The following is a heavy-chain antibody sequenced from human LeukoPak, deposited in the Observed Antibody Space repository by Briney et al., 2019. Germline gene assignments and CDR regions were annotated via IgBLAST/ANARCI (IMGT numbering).Heavy chain of an antibody. D-gene: IGHD5-12*01. V-gene: IGHV1-46*01. J-gene: IGHJ4*02. CDR1: GYTFTSYY. CDR2: INPSGGST. CDR3: ARTFGLHSGYDLLDY. Sequence: GASVKVSCKASGYTFTSYYMHWVRQAPGQGLEWMGVINPSGGSTSYAQKFQGRVTMTRDMSTSTVYMELSSLRSEDTAVYYCARTFGLHSGYDLLDYWGQGTLVTVSS.